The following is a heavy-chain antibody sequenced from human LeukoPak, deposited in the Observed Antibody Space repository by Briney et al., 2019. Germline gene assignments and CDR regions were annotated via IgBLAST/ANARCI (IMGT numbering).Heavy chain of an antibody. J-gene: IGHJ5*02. V-gene: IGHV6-1*01. CDR3: AREREPQWLVSNNWFDP. Sequence: SQTLSLTCAISGDSVSSNSAAWNWIRQSPSRGLEWLGRTYYRSKWYNDYAVSVKSRITINPDTSKNQFSMQLNSVTPEDTAVYYCAREREPQWLVSNNWFDPWGQGTLVTVSS. CDR2: TYYRSKWYN. D-gene: IGHD6-19*01. CDR1: GDSVSSNSAA.